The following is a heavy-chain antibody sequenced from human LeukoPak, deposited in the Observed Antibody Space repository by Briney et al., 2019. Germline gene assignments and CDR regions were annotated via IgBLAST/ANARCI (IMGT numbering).Heavy chain of an antibody. CDR1: GFTFSSYE. CDR3: TKHASYYYGSGDDY. D-gene: IGHD3-10*01. V-gene: IGHV3-23*01. CDR2: ISGSGGGIST. J-gene: IGHJ4*02. Sequence: GGSLRLSCAASGFTFSSYEMNWVRQAPGKGLEWVSAISGSGGGISTYYADFVKGRFTISRDNSKNTLFLQMNSLTAEDTAVYYCTKHASYYYGSGDDYWGQGTLVTVSS.